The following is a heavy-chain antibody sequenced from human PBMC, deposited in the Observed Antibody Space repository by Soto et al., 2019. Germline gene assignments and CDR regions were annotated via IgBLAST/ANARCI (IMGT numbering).Heavy chain of an antibody. CDR3: AGGPRGYYDSSGYYFSY. CDR1: GYTFTSYY. J-gene: IGHJ4*02. D-gene: IGHD3-22*01. V-gene: IGHV1-46*01. CDR2: INPSGGTA. Sequence: GASVKVSCKASGYTFTSYYMHWVRQAPGQGLEWMGIINPSGGTANYAQKFQGRVTITADESTSTAYMELSSLRSEDTAVYYCAGGPRGYYDSSGYYFSYWGQGTLVTVSS.